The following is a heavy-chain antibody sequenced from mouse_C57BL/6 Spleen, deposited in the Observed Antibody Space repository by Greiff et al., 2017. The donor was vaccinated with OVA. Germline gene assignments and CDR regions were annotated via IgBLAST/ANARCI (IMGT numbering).Heavy chain of an antibody. CDR3: ARGETAQATFDY. D-gene: IGHD3-2*02. V-gene: IGHV1-82*01. CDR2: IYPGDGDT. Sequence: QVQLKQSGPELVKPGASVKISCKASGYAFSSSWMNWVKQRPGKGLEWIGRIYPGDGDTNYNGKFKGKATLTADKSSSTAYMQLSSLTSEDSAVYFCARGETAQATFDYWGQGTTLTVSS. J-gene: IGHJ2*01. CDR1: GYAFSSSW.